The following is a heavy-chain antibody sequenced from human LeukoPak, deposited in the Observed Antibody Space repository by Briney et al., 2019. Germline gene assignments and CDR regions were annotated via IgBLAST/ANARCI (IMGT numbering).Heavy chain of an antibody. V-gene: IGHV3-48*04. J-gene: IGHJ4*02. CDR1: GFTFGSYA. D-gene: IGHD1-20*01. CDR3: ARGHLRYNWNDALQAGIY. CDR2: ISSSGSTI. Sequence: PGGSLRLSCAASGFTFGSYAMSWVRQAPGKGLEWVSYISSSGSTIYYADSVKGRFTISRDNAKNSLYLQMNSLRAEDTAVYYCARGHLRYNWNDALQAGIYWGQGTLVTVSS.